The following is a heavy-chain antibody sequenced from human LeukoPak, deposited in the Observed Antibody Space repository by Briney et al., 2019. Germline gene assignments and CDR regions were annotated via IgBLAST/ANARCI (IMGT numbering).Heavy chain of an antibody. CDR1: GFTFSNAW. J-gene: IGHJ3*02. CDR2: IKSKTVGGTT. D-gene: IGHD2-2*01. Sequence: PGGSLRLSCAASGFTFSNAWMSWVRQAPGKGLEWVGRIKSKTVGGTTDYAAPVKGRFTISRDDSKNTLYLQMNSLKTEDTAVYYCTTSAWAEADAFDIWGQGTMVTVSS. CDR3: TTSAWAEADAFDI. V-gene: IGHV3-15*01.